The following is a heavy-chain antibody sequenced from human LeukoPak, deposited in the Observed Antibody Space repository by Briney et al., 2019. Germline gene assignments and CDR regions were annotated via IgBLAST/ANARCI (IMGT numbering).Heavy chain of an antibody. Sequence: GGSLRLSCAASGFIFTGYFMSWVRQAPGKGLEWVASIKHDGSEKYYVDSVRGRFTISRDNTKNLLYLQMSSLRAEDTAVYYCARGGEDSSGWLYYYYGMDVWGQGTTVTVS. CDR2: IKHDGSEK. CDR1: GFIFTGYF. D-gene: IGHD6-19*01. CDR3: ARGGEDSSGWLYYYYGMDV. V-gene: IGHV3-7*01. J-gene: IGHJ6*02.